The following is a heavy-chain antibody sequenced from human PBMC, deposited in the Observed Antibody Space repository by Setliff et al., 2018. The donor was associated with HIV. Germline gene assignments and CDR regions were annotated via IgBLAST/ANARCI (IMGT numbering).Heavy chain of an antibody. D-gene: IGHD3-22*01. Sequence: SETLSLTCTVSYGSISGHYWTWIRQPPGKGLEWIGYIHHSGGTQYNPSLMSRLTMSVDSSKNQFSLSLSSVTAADTAVYYCARVMGGYYDSSQYMDVWGKGTTVTVS. CDR2: IHHSGGT. V-gene: IGHV4-59*11. CDR3: ARVMGGYYDSSQYMDV. J-gene: IGHJ6*03. CDR1: YGSISGHY.